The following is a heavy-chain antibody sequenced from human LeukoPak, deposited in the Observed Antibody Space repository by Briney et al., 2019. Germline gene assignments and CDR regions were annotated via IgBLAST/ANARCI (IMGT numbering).Heavy chain of an antibody. D-gene: IGHD6-13*01. J-gene: IGHJ4*02. Sequence: SETLSLTCAVYGESFSGYYWSWIRQPPGKGLEWIGEVNHSGSTNYNPSLKSRVTISVDTSKNLFSLKLSSVTAADTGVYYCARAEITAAGVPFDYWGQGTLVTVSS. CDR3: ARAEITAAGVPFDY. CDR2: VNHSGST. CDR1: GESFSGYY. V-gene: IGHV4-34*01.